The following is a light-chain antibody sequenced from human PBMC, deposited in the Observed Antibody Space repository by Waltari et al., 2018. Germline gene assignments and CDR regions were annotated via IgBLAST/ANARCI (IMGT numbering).Light chain of an antibody. CDR2: WDT. CDR3: YSTDGGGTHNGV. J-gene: IGLJ3*02. Sequence: SYELTQPPSVSVSPGQTARITCSGSALPRKYAFWYQQKSGQAPVLVISWDTKRPSGIPGRFSGSTSGTTNTLTIIGAQVEDDADYYCYSTDGGGTHNGVFGGGTKLTVL. V-gene: IGLV3-10*01. CDR1: ALPRKY.